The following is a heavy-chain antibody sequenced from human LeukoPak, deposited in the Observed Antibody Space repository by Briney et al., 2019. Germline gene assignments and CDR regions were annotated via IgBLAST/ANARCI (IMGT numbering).Heavy chain of an antibody. CDR1: GFTFISSW. CDR2: IRSTPDGRAT. V-gene: IGHV3-15*01. CDR3: ATDLRFGYCTATSCANY. D-gene: IGHD2-2*03. J-gene: IGHJ4*02. Sequence: GGSLRLSCAASGFTFISSWMTWVRQAPGKGLEWVGRIRSTPDGRATDYAAPVKGRFTISRDDSKNTLNLQMSSLRTEDTAVYYCATDLRFGYCTATSCANYWGQGTLVTVSS.